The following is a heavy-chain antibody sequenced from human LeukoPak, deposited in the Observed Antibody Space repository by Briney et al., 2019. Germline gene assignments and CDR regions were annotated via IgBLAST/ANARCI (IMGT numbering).Heavy chain of an antibody. V-gene: IGHV4-61*01. J-gene: IGHJ4*02. Sequence: KSSETLSLTCTVSGASVSSGSYYWSWIRQPPGKGLEWIGYIYYSGSTNYNPSLKSRVTISVDTSENQFSLKLSSVTAADTAVYYCARGGGISSSPLDFDYWGQGTLVTVSS. CDR1: GASVSSGSYY. D-gene: IGHD6-6*01. CDR2: IYYSGST. CDR3: ARGGGISSSPLDFDY.